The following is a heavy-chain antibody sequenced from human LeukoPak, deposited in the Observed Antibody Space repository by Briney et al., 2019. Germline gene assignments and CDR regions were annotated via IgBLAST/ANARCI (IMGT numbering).Heavy chain of an antibody. J-gene: IGHJ4*02. CDR3: AKTRGPAATHPDY. Sequence: GGSLRLSCAASGFTFSSYAMTWVRQAPGKGLEWVSAIFGSDGRTFYADAVKGRFTISRDNSKNTLYLQMNSLRAEDTAIYYCAKTRGPAATHPDYWGQGILVTVSS. D-gene: IGHD6-25*01. CDR2: IFGSDGRT. V-gene: IGHV3-23*01. CDR1: GFTFSSYA.